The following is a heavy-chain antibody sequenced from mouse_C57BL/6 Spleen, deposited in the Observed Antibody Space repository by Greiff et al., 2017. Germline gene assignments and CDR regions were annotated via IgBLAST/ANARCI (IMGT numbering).Heavy chain of an antibody. V-gene: IGHV3-6*01. CDR2: ISYDGSN. CDR3: ARETYGSPLDY. J-gene: IGHJ2*01. CDR1: GYSITSGYY. Sequence: VQLKQSGPGLVKPSQSLSLTCSVTGYSITSGYYWNWIRQFPGNKLEWMGYISYDGSNNYNPSLKNRISITRDTSKNQFFLKLNSVTTEDTATYYCARETYGSPLDYWGQGTTLTVSS. D-gene: IGHD1-1*01.